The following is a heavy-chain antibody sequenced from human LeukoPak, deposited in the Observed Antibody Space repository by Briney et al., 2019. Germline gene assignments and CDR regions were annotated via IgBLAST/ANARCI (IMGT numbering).Heavy chain of an antibody. D-gene: IGHD4-17*01. Sequence: SGPALVKPTQTLTLTCTFSGFSLNTSGMWVSWIRQPPGNALEWLAGIDWDDDKFYSTSLKTRLTISKDPSKNQVVLTLTNMDPVDTATYYCARTTHDYGADYWGQGTLLTVSS. J-gene: IGHJ4*02. CDR1: GFSLNTSGMW. CDR3: ARTTHDYGADY. CDR2: IDWDDDK. V-gene: IGHV2-70*17.